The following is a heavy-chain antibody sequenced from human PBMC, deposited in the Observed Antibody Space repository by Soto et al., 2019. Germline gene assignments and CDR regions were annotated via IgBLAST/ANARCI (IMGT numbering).Heavy chain of an antibody. V-gene: IGHV1-18*04. Sequence: QVQLVQSGGEVTKPGASVKVSCKSSGYTFTSYGVSWVRQAPGQGLDWLGWISVYTGNTKQAQKFQDRVTLTTEASTSTAYVEGRSLRSDDTAVYYWARDRCTTDRCSTHHFDVWGKGTTVTVSS. CDR3: ARDRCTTDRCSTHHFDV. CDR1: GYTFTSYG. D-gene: IGHD2-8*01. J-gene: IGHJ6*03. CDR2: ISVYTGNT.